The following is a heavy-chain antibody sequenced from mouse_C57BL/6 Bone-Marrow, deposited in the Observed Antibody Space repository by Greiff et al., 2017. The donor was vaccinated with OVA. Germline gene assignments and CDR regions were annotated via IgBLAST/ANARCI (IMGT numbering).Heavy chain of an antibody. V-gene: IGHV6-6*01. Sequence: EVKLVESGGGLVQPGGSMKLSCAASGFTFSDAWMDWVRQSPEKGLEWVAEIRNKANNHATYYAESVKGRFTISRDDSKSSVYLQMNSLRAEDTGIYYCTRRDYYYGSSYVGYFDVWGTGTTVTVSS. J-gene: IGHJ1*03. CDR1: GFTFSDAW. CDR2: IRNKANNHAT. D-gene: IGHD1-1*01. CDR3: TRRDYYYGSSYVGYFDV.